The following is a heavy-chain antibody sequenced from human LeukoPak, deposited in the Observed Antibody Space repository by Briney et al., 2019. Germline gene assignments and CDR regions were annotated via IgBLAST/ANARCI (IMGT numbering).Heavy chain of an antibody. J-gene: IGHJ4*02. CDR3: ARGAAAGTVFDY. Sequence: GGSLRLSSAASGFTFSSYWMSWVRQAPGKGLEWVANIKQDGSEKYYVDSVKGRFTISRDNAKNSLYLQMNSRRAEDTAVYYCARGAAAGTVFDYWGQETLVTVSS. CDR2: IKQDGSEK. V-gene: IGHV3-7*03. CDR1: GFTFSSYW. D-gene: IGHD6-13*01.